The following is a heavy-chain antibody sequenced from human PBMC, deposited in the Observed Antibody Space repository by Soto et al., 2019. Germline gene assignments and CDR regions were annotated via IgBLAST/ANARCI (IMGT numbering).Heavy chain of an antibody. CDR2: IEISGRAT. CDR1: GFSFSNYA. Sequence: EVQLLESGGGLVQPGGSLRLSCIASGFSFSNYAMIWVRQAPGKGPEWVSSIEISGRATYYADAVKGRFTISRDDSKNAVYLQMYSLRCEDTAVYFCAKGDGGYFDHWGQGSLVTVSS. CDR3: AKGDGGYFDH. V-gene: IGHV3-23*05. J-gene: IGHJ4*02. D-gene: IGHD3-16*01.